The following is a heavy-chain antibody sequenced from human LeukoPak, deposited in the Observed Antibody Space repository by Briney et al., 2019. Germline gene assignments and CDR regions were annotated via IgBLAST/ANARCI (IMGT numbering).Heavy chain of an antibody. CDR3: ARGTRLYWGVTGTTGRYWFDP. D-gene: IGHD1-7*01. CDR2: INPNSGGT. CDR1: GYTFTGYY. V-gene: IGHV1-2*02. Sequence: ASAKVSCKASGYTFTGYYMHWVRQAPGQGLEWMGWINPNSGGTNYAQKFQGRVTMTRDTSISTAYMELSRLRSDDTAVYYCARGTRLYWGVTGTTGRYWFDPWGQGTLVTVSS. J-gene: IGHJ5*02.